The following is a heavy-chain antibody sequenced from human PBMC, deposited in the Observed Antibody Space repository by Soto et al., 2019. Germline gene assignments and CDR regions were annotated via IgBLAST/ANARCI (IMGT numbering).Heavy chain of an antibody. CDR1: GGSISSYY. Sequence: SETLSLTCTVSGGSISSYYWSWIRQPPGKGLEWIGYIYYSGSTYYNPSLKSRVTISVDTSKNQFSLKLSSVTAADTAVYYCARTSITIFGVVIPNWFDPWGQGTLVTVSS. D-gene: IGHD3-3*01. J-gene: IGHJ5*02. CDR3: ARTSITIFGVVIPNWFDP. V-gene: IGHV4-59*06. CDR2: IYYSGST.